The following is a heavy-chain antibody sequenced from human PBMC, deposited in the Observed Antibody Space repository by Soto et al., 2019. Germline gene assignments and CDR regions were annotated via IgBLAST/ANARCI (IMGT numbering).Heavy chain of an antibody. CDR2: IWYDGSNK. J-gene: IGHJ4*02. Sequence: GGSLRLSCAASGFTFSSYGMHWVRQAPGKGLEWVAVIWYDGSNKYYADSVKGRFTISRDNSKNTLYLQMNSLRAEDTAVYYCAREADKAMVPNFDYWGQGTLVTVSS. V-gene: IGHV3-33*01. CDR3: AREADKAMVPNFDY. CDR1: GFTFSSYG. D-gene: IGHD5-18*01.